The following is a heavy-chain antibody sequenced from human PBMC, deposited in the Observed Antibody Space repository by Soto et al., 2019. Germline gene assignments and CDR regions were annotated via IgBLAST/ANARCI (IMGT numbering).Heavy chain of an antibody. V-gene: IGHV3-23*01. CDR3: AKGVPGIAVAGTGYFQH. Sequence: EVQLLESGGGLVQPGGSLRLSRAASGFTFSSYAMSWVRQAPGKGLEWVSGISGSGDSTYYADSVKGRFTISRDNSKNTLYLQMNSLRAEDTAVYYCAKGVPGIAVAGTGYFQHWGQGTLVTVSS. CDR2: ISGSGDST. D-gene: IGHD6-19*01. CDR1: GFTFSSYA. J-gene: IGHJ1*01.